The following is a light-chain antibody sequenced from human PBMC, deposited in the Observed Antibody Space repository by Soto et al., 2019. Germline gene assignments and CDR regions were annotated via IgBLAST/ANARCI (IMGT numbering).Light chain of an antibody. V-gene: IGKV3-11*01. CDR3: QQRSTGPPLS. CDR2: DAS. CDR1: QSVDNY. J-gene: IGKJ4*01. Sequence: EIVLTQSPDTLSLSPGERATLSCRASQSVDNYLAWYQQRPGQAPRLLIYDASNRASGIPARFSGSGSGTHFTLTISSLEPEDFAVYYCQQRSTGPPLSFGVGTKVEIK.